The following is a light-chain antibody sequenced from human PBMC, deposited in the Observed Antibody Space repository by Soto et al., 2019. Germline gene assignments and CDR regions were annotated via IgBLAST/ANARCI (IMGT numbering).Light chain of an antibody. V-gene: IGKV1-39*01. CDR2: AAS. CDR1: QSISSY. Sequence: DIQLTQYPSSLSASVGDRVTITCRASQSISSYLNWYQQKPGKAPKLLIYAASSLQSGVPSRFSGSGSGTDFTLTISSLQPEDFATYYCQQRYSTLITFGQGTRLEI. J-gene: IGKJ5*01. CDR3: QQRYSTLIT.